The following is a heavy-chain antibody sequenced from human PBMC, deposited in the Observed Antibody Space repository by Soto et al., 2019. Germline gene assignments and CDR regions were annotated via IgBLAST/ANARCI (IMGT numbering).Heavy chain of an antibody. J-gene: IGHJ5*02. Sequence: PGGSLRLSCAVSGFTFDTYAMYWVRQAPGKGLEWVSAISGSGDTYYADSVKGRFTISRDTSKKTLDLRLNSLRAEDTAVYYCATRGHVVILSPALRLVVDPWGQGTLVTVYS. CDR1: GFTFDTYA. D-gene: IGHD2-8*02. V-gene: IGHV3-23*01. CDR2: ISGSGDT. CDR3: ATRGHVVILSPALRLVVDP.